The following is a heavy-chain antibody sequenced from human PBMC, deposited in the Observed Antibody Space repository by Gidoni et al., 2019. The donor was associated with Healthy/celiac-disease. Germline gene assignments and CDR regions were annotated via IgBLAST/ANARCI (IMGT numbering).Heavy chain of an antibody. CDR3: ATGGGGWLEPGGLFEY. CDR1: GYSCTSYW. CDR2: IYPGDSDT. J-gene: IGHJ4*02. Sequence: QLVQSGAEVKKPGESLKISCKGSGYSCTSYWIGWVRQMPGKGLEWRGIIYPGDSDTRYSPSFQGQVTISADKSISTADLQWSSLKATDTALYYCATGGGGWLEPGGLFEYWGQGTLVTFSS. V-gene: IGHV5-51*01. D-gene: IGHD1-1*01.